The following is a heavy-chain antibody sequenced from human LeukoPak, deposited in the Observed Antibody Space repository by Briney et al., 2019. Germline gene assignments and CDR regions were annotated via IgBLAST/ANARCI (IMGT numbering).Heavy chain of an antibody. CDR2: ISYSGST. CDR3: ASRRTYYYDSSGLSGFDY. D-gene: IGHD3-22*01. CDR1: GGSFSGYY. Sequence: SETLSLTCAVYGGSFSGYYWGWIRQPPGKGLDWIGTISYSGSTYYSPSLKSRITISVDTSKNQFSLKLSSVTAADTAMFYCASRRTYYYDSSGLSGFDYWGQGILVTVSS. V-gene: IGHV4-34*01. J-gene: IGHJ4*02.